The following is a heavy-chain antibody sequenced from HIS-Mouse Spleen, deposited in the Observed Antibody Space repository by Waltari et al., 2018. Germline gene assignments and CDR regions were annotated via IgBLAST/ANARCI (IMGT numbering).Heavy chain of an antibody. V-gene: IGHV4-39*07. Sequence: QLQLQESGPGLVKPSETLSLPCTVPGGSISSSSYYWGWIRQPPGKGLEWFGSIYYSGSTYYNPSLKSRVTISVDTSKNQFSLKLSSVTAADTAVYYCAREIPYSSSWYDWYFDLWGRGTLVTVSS. J-gene: IGHJ2*01. D-gene: IGHD6-13*01. CDR2: IYYSGST. CDR3: AREIPYSSSWYDWYFDL. CDR1: GGSISSSSYY.